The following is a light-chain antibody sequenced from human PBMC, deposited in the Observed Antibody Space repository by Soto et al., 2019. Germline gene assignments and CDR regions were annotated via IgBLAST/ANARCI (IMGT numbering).Light chain of an antibody. CDR1: SGNIAASY. CDR2: ADN. V-gene: IGLV6-57*04. CDR3: QSYDRNNPVV. Sequence: NFMLTQPHSVSGSPGKTVTISCTRSSGNIAASYVRWFQQRPGGAPATLIYADNERPSGVPGRFSGSIDRSANSASLTIAGLKTEDEADYYCQSYDRNNPVVFGGGTKVTVL. J-gene: IGLJ2*01.